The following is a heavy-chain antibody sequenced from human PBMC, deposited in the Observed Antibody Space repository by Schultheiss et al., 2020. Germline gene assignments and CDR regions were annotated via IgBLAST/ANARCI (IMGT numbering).Heavy chain of an antibody. J-gene: IGHJ4*02. Sequence: GESLKISCAASGFTFSSYSMNWVRQAPGKGLEWVSAISGSGGSTYYADSVKGRFTISRDNSKNTLYLQMNSLRAEDTAVYYCAKDVGDIVATISDYWGQGTLVTVSS. D-gene: IGHD5-12*01. CDR1: GFTFSSYS. CDR3: AKDVGDIVATISDY. CDR2: ISGSGGST. V-gene: IGHV3-23*01.